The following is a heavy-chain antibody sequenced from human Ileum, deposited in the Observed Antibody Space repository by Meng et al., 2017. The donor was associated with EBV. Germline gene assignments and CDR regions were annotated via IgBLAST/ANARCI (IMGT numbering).Heavy chain of an antibody. CDR1: GGSISSSNG. V-gene: IGHV4-4*02. CDR2: IYHSGST. J-gene: IGHJ4*02. CDR3: ARVGQWLPIDY. Sequence: QVHLQRAGPGLVKPSGTLSLTWAVSGGSISSSNGWSWVRQPPGKGLEWIGEIYHSGSTNYNPSLKSRVTISVDKSKNQFSLNLSSVTAADTAVYYCARVGQWLPIDYWGQGTLVTVSS. D-gene: IGHD6-19*01.